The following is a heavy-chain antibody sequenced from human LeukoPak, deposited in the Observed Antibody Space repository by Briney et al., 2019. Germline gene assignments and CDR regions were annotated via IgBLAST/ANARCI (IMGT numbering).Heavy chain of an antibody. Sequence: SETLSLTCTVSVGSISSRSHYWGWIRQPPGKGLEWLGSIYYSGSTSYNPSLKSRVTISVDTSKNQFSLKLSSVTAADTAVYYCARHSELDGDDYWGQGTLVTVSS. J-gene: IGHJ4*02. V-gene: IGHV4-39*07. D-gene: IGHD1-1*01. CDR2: IYYSGST. CDR1: VGSISSRSHY. CDR3: ARHSELDGDDY.